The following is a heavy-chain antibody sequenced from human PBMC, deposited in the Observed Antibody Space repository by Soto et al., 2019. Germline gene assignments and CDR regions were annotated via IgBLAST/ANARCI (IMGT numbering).Heavy chain of an antibody. Sequence: QVQLVQSGADVKKPGASVKVSCKASGYNFTSYGISWVRQAPGPGLEWMGWISPHNDRTKYARRFQDRVTMTTETPTSTVYMELGSLRSDDTAVYYCARDLYYSSGRYFDHDAFDIWGQGTEVTVSS. D-gene: IGHD6-19*01. CDR1: GYNFTSYG. V-gene: IGHV1-18*01. CDR2: ISPHNDRT. CDR3: ARDLYYSSGRYFDHDAFDI. J-gene: IGHJ3*02.